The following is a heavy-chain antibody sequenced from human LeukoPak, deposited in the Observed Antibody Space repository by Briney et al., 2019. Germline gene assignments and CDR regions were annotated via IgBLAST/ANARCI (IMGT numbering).Heavy chain of an antibody. CDR3: ARDTYGDYENWFDP. V-gene: IGHV3-21*01. Sequence: PGGSLRLSCAASGFTFSSYSMNWVRQAPGKGLEWVSSISSSSSYIYYADSVKGRFTISRDNAKNSLYLQMNSLRAEDTAVYYCARDTYGDYENWFDPWGQGTLVTVSS. D-gene: IGHD4-17*01. J-gene: IGHJ5*02. CDR2: ISSSSSYI. CDR1: GFTFSSYS.